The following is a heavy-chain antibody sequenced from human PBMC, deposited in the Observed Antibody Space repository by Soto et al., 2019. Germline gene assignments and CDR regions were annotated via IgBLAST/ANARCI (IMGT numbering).Heavy chain of an antibody. CDR2: IYSKGNA. J-gene: IGHJ6*02. V-gene: IGHV4-4*07. CDR3: ARDLFIGLVAGPGYGVDV. D-gene: IGHD6-19*01. Sequence: QLQLQESGTGLVNPSETLSLVCTVSGGSITGYYWSWIRQSAGQGLEWIWRIYSKGNANSNPSLRSRVTMSVDMSKNQFSLKLSSVAAADTAVYYCARDLFIGLVAGPGYGVDVWGQGTRVTVS. CDR1: GGSITGYY.